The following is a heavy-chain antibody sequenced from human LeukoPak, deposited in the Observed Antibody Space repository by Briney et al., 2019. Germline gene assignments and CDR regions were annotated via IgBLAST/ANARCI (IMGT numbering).Heavy chain of an antibody. D-gene: IGHD3-9*01. Sequence: GGSLRLSCAASGFTFSSYWMSWVRQAPGKGLEWVANIKQDGSEKYYVDSVKGRFTISRDNAKNSLYLQMNSLRAEDTAVYYCARDLGDYDILTGYYSFDYWGQGTLVTVSS. V-gene: IGHV3-7*01. J-gene: IGHJ4*02. CDR3: ARDLGDYDILTGYYSFDY. CDR2: IKQDGSEK. CDR1: GFTFSSYW.